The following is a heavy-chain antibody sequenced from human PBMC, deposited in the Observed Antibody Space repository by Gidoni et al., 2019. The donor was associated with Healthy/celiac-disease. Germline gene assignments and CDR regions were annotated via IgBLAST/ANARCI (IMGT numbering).Heavy chain of an antibody. CDR3: ARLGHAFDI. V-gene: IGHV4-39*01. CDR1: GDSISSSRSY. J-gene: IGHJ3*02. Sequence: QLHLQASGPGLVTPSETLSLSCTVSGDSISSSRSYWGWIRPPPGKGLEWIGSIYYSGSTYYNPSIKSRVTIAVDTSKNQFSRKLSSVTAADTAVYYWARLGHAFDIWGQGKMVTVSS. CDR2: IYYSGST.